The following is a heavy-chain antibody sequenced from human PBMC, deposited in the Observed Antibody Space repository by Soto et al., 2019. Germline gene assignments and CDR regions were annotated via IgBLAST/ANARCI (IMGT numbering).Heavy chain of an antibody. Sequence: ASVKVSCKASGYTFINYDISGVRQATGQGLEWMGWMNPGSGKAGYANKFQGRVTMTRDASTSTAHLELRSLTSEDTAVYYCARMGSSRTLNWFDPWGQGTLVTVSS. D-gene: IGHD1-26*01. J-gene: IGHJ5*02. V-gene: IGHV1-8*02. CDR3: ARMGSSRTLNWFDP. CDR1: GYTFINYD. CDR2: MNPGSGKA.